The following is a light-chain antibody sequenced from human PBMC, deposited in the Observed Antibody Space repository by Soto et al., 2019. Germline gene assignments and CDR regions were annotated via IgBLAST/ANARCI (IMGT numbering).Light chain of an antibody. CDR1: QSVSSSY. J-gene: IGKJ3*01. Sequence: EIVLTQSPGTLSLSPGERATLSCRASQSVSSSYLAWYQQKPCQAPRLLIYGASSRAAGIPDRLGGSRSGTDFTLTISRLEPEDFAVYYCQQYDSSLFTFGPGTKVDIK. CDR3: QQYDSSLFT. V-gene: IGKV3-20*01. CDR2: GAS.